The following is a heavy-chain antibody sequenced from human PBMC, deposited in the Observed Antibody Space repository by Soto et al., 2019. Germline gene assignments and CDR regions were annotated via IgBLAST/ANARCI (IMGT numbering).Heavy chain of an antibody. V-gene: IGHV4-34*01. CDR3: ARLIGGRSSQPATAYYFDY. D-gene: IGHD2-2*01. CDR1: GGSFSGYY. CDR2: INHSGST. Sequence: SETLSLTCAVYGGSFSGYYWSWIRQPPGKGLEWIGEINHSGSTNYNPSLKSRVTISVDTSKNQFSLKLSSVTAADTAVYYCARLIGGRSSQPATAYYFDYWGQGTLVTVSS. J-gene: IGHJ4*02.